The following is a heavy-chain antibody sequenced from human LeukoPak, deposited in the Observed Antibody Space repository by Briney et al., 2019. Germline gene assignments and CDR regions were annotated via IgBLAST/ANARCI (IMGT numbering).Heavy chain of an antibody. Sequence: GGSLRLSCAASGFTFSDYYMSWIRQAPGKGLEWVSYISSSGSTIYYADSVKGRFTISRDNAKNSLYLQMNSLRAEDMAVYYCASYGDYEAFGPSPNWFDPWGQGTLVTVSS. CDR3: ASYGDYEAFGPSPNWFDP. D-gene: IGHD4-17*01. CDR1: GFTFSDYY. CDR2: ISSSGSTI. V-gene: IGHV3-11*01. J-gene: IGHJ5*02.